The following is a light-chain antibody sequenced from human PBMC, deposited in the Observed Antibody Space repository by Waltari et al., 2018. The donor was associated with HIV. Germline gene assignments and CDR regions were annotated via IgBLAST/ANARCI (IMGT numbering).Light chain of an antibody. CDR2: WAS. CDR3: QQYYSSPWT. Sequence: DIVMTQSPDSLAVSLGERATPNCKPSQSVLYSSSNRNYLAWYQQKPGQPPKLLIYWASTRESGVPDRFSGSGSGTDFTLTISSLQAEDVAVYYCQQYYSSPWTFGQGTKVEIK. CDR1: QSVLYSSSNRNY. J-gene: IGKJ1*01. V-gene: IGKV4-1*01.